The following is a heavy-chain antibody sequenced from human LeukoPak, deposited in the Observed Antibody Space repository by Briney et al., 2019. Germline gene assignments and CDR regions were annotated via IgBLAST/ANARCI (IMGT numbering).Heavy chain of an antibody. CDR3: ARDVETYYDFWSGYYRYFDY. CDR2: ISSSSSYI. V-gene: IGHV3-21*01. Sequence: GGSLRLSCAASGFTFSSYSMNWVRQAPGKGLEWVSSISSSSSYIYYADSVKGRFTISRDNAKNSLYLQMNSLRAEDTAVYYCARDVETYYDFWSGYYRYFDYWGQGTLVTVSS. D-gene: IGHD3-3*01. J-gene: IGHJ4*02. CDR1: GFTFSSYS.